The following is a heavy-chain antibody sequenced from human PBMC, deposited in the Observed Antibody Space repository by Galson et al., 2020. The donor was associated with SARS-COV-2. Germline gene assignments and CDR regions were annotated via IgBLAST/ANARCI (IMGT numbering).Heavy chain of an antibody. CDR3: ARVGDIVVVPAADVWFDP. CDR2: IYYSGST. J-gene: IGHJ5*02. V-gene: IGHV4-39*07. Sequence: SETLSLTCTVSGGSISSSSYYWGWIRQPPGKGLEWIGSIYYSGSTYYNPSLKSRVTISVDTSKNQFSLKLGSVTAADTAVYYCARVGDIVVVPAADVWFDPWGQGTLVTVSS. D-gene: IGHD2-2*01. CDR1: GGSISSSSYY.